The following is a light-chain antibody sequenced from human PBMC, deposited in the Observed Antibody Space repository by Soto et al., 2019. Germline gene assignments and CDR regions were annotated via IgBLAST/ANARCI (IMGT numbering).Light chain of an antibody. CDR3: QQYNNWPRR. CDR2: GAS. CDR1: QRVTSN. Sequence: EIVMTQSPATLSVSPGARATLSGGASQRVTSNLTWYPQKPGHAPKLLTYGASTRATGIPARFSSSASGTEFTLTVTSLQSEDFAVDYCQQYNNWPRRVDQGTKVDIK. V-gene: IGKV3-15*01. J-gene: IGKJ1*01.